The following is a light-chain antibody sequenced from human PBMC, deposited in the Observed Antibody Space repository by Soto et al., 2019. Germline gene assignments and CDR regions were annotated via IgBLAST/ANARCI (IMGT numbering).Light chain of an antibody. V-gene: IGKV3-20*01. Sequence: MVVTKSRGTRSLNPHERATLSWRASQSVSSSYLAWYQQKPGRVPRLLIDGASSRATGIPDRFSGGGSGTDFTLTSSRLEPEERAVYYCQQYGSRVTFGQRAKE. CDR2: GAS. CDR1: QSVSSSY. J-gene: IGKJ1*01. CDR3: QQYGSRVT.